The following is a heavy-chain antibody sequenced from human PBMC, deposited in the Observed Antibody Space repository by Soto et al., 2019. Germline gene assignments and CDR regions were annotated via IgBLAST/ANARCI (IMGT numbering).Heavy chain of an antibody. V-gene: IGHV2-5*02. CDR2: IYADESK. D-gene: IGHD1-26*01. CDR3: GHAYGGRSLY. CDR1: GFSRSNNRVG. J-gene: IGHJ4*02. Sequence: HITLKESGPTLVKPTQTLTLTCTFSGFSRSNNRVGVTWIRQPPGQALDWLAFIYADESKTYSPSLKSRLTITKDTSKNQVVLTMTTMDPVDTATYYCGHAYGGRSLYWGQGTLVTVSS.